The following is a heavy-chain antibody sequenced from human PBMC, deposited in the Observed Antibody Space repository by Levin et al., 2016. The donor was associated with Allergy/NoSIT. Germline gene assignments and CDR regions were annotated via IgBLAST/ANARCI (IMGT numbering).Heavy chain of an antibody. CDR3: ARDIYTGTFDY. D-gene: IGHD1-1*01. V-gene: IGHV3-21*01. CDR1: GFTFSSYS. CDR2: ISSSSSYI. J-gene: IGHJ4*02. Sequence: GESLKISCAASGFTFSSYSMNWVRQAPGKGLEWVSSISSSSSYIYYADSVKGRFTISRDNAKNSLYLQMNSLRAEDTAVYYCARDIYTGTFDYWGQGTLVTVSS.